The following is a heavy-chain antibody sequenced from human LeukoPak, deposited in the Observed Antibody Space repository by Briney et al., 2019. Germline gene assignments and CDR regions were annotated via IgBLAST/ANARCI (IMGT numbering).Heavy chain of an antibody. D-gene: IGHD3-10*01. V-gene: IGHV3-9*03. CDR1: GFTFDDYA. CDR2: ISWNTGSI. J-gene: IGHJ6*04. CDR3: AKAPAGARESGMDV. Sequence: PGGSLRLSCAASGFTFDDYAMHWVRQAPGKGLEWVSGISWNTGSIGYADSVKGRFTISRDNAKNSLYLQMNSLRAEDMALYYCAKAPAGARESGMDVWGKGTTVTVSS.